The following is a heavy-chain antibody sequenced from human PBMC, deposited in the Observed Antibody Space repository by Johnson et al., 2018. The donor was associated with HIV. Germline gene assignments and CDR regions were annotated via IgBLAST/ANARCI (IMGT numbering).Heavy chain of an antibody. CDR3: AKALPNPLAFDI. Sequence: VQLVESGGGLVQPGRSLRLSCAVSGFTFDDYAMHWVRQPPGKGLEWVSGISWNSGRIGYADSVKGRFTISRDNAKNSLYLQMNSLRAEDTALYYCAKALPNPLAFDIWGQGTMVTVSS. J-gene: IGHJ3*02. D-gene: IGHD1-14*01. V-gene: IGHV3-9*01. CDR2: ISWNSGRI. CDR1: GFTFDDYA.